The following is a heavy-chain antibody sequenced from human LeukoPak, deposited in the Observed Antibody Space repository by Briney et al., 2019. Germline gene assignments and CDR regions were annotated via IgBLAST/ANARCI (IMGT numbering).Heavy chain of an antibody. V-gene: IGHV1-2*02. CDR2: INPNSGAS. J-gene: IGHJ4*02. D-gene: IGHD1-26*01. CDR1: GYTFTGYY. Sequence: ASVKVSYKSSGYTFTGYYIHWVRPAPGQGLEWMGWINPNSGASNYAQKFQGRVTMTRDTSISTAYMELSRLRTDDTAVYYCARKGVGALMLDYWGQGTLVTVSS. CDR3: ARKGVGALMLDY.